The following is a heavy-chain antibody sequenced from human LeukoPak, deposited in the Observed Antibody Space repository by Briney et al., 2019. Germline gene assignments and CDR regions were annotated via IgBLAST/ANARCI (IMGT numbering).Heavy chain of an antibody. Sequence: SETLSLTCTVSGGSISSYYWGWIRQPPGKGLEWIGSIYHSGSTYYNPSLKSRVTISVDTSKNQFSLKLSSVTAADTAVYYCARVTALYYMDVWGKGTTVTVSS. D-gene: IGHD5-18*01. CDR1: GGSISSYY. CDR3: ARVTALYYMDV. CDR2: IYHSGST. J-gene: IGHJ6*03. V-gene: IGHV4-38-2*02.